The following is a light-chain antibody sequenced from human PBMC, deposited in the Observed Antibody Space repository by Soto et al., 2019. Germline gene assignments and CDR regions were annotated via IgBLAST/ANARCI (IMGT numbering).Light chain of an antibody. CDR1: QSVSSN. Sequence: EIVMTQSPATLSVSPGERATLSCRASQSVSSNLAWYQQKPGQAPRLLIYGASTSATGIPARFSGSGSGTEFTLTISSLQSEDFTVYYCQQYNNWPPAFGQGTKVDNK. CDR2: GAS. J-gene: IGKJ1*01. CDR3: QQYNNWPPA. V-gene: IGKV3-15*01.